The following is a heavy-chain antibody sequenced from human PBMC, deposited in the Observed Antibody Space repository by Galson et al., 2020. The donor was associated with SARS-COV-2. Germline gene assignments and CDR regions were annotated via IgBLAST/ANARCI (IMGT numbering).Heavy chain of an antibody. CDR2: IYTSGNT. CDR1: GASIRSGRYH. D-gene: IGHD3-3*01. V-gene: IGHV4-61*02. CDR3: ARGEFLEFYYYGMDV. J-gene: IGHJ6*02. Sequence: SHTLSLTCTVSGASIRSGRYHWSWIRQPAGKGQESNGRIYTSGNTNYNPSLKSRVTISLDTSKNQFSLRLRSVTAADTAVYYCARGEFLEFYYYGMDVWGQGTTVTVSS.